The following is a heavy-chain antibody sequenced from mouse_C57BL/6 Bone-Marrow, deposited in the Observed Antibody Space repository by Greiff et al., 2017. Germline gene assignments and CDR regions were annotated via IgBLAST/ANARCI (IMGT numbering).Heavy chain of an antibody. CDR3: ARGDGSSSWFAY. J-gene: IGHJ3*01. Sequence: EVKLVESGGGLVKPGGSLKLSRAASGFTFSDYGMHWVRQAPEKGLAWVAYISSGSSTIYYADTVKGRFTISRDNAKNTLFLQMTSLRSEDTAMYYCARGDGSSSWFAYWGQGTLVTVSA. D-gene: IGHD1-1*01. CDR2: ISSGSSTI. V-gene: IGHV5-17*01. CDR1: GFTFSDYG.